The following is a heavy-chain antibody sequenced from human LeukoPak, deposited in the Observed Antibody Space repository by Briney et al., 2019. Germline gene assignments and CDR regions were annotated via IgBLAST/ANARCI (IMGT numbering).Heavy chain of an antibody. V-gene: IGHV3-30*04. D-gene: IGHD3-16*01. CDR3: AREYMTKLGGYYYYMDV. Sequence: GGSLRLSCAASGFNFSSYALYWVRQSPGKGLEWVAVISYNGTNKYYTDSVKGRFTISRDNSKSTLYLQMNSLRVEDTAVYYCAREYMTKLGGYYYYMDVWGKGTTVTVSS. CDR1: GFNFSSYA. J-gene: IGHJ6*03. CDR2: ISYNGTNK.